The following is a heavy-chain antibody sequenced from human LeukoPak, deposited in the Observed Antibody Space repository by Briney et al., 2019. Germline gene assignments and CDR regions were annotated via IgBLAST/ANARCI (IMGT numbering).Heavy chain of an antibody. CDR1: GGSFSGYY. CDR3: ASDIVVVPAAMGSYYYYGMDV. Sequence: PSETLSLTCAVYGGSFSGYYWSWIRQPPGKGLEWIGEINHSGSTNYNPSLKSRVTISVDTSKNQFSLKLSSVTAADTAVYYCASDIVVVPAAMGSYYYYGMDVWGQGTTGTVSS. J-gene: IGHJ6*02. CDR2: INHSGST. D-gene: IGHD2-2*01. V-gene: IGHV4-34*01.